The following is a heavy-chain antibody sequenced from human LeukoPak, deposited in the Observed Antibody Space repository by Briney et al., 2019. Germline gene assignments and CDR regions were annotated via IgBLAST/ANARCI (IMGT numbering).Heavy chain of an antibody. Sequence: SETLSLTCTVSGGSISSSSYYWSWIRQPPGKGLEWIGYIYYSGSTNYNPSLKSRVTISVDTSKNQFSLKLSSVTAADTAVYYCARGVRPYYYDSSGYYAVDYWGQGTLVTVSS. J-gene: IGHJ4*02. D-gene: IGHD3-22*01. CDR1: GGSISSSSYY. CDR2: IYYSGST. V-gene: IGHV4-61*01. CDR3: ARGVRPYYYDSSGYYAVDY.